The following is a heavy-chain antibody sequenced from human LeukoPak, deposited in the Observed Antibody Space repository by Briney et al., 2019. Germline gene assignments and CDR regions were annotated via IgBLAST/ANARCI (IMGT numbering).Heavy chain of an antibody. Sequence: GASLRLSCAASGLSLSIYAMSWVRQAPGKGLEWVPAISPGGDTIYYLDSVKGRFTISRDNSKNTLYLQMNSLRAEDTAVYYCARRTTVVGPAPFDHWGQGTLVTVSS. CDR1: GLSLSIYA. CDR3: ARRTTVVGPAPFDH. J-gene: IGHJ4*02. CDR2: ISPGGDTI. D-gene: IGHD4-23*01. V-gene: IGHV3-23*01.